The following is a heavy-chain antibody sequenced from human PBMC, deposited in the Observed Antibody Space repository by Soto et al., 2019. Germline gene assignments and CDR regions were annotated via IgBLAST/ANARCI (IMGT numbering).Heavy chain of an antibody. CDR2: ISWNSGSI. CDR3: AKDIHDDILTGYYDY. J-gene: IGHJ4*02. CDR1: GFTFDDYA. Sequence: GGSLRLSCAASGFTFDDYAMHWVRQAPGKGLEWVSGISWNSGSIGYADSVKGRFTISRDNAKNSLYLQMNSLRAEDTALYYCAKDIHDDILTGYYDYWGQGTLVTVSS. D-gene: IGHD3-9*01. V-gene: IGHV3-9*01.